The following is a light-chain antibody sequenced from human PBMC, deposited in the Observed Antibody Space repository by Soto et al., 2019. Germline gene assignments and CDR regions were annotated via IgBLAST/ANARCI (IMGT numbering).Light chain of an antibody. V-gene: IGKV1-33*01. CDR3: QQYEQLPIT. J-gene: IGKJ4*01. Sequence: DIQMTQSASSLPASVGDTVTISCQASQDISKYLNWFQQKPGKAPKLLIYDVFNVETGVPSRFSGGGTGTYLTMFIIPLTPAAFETCDCQQYEQLPITFGGGTTVDI. CDR1: QDISKY. CDR2: DVF.